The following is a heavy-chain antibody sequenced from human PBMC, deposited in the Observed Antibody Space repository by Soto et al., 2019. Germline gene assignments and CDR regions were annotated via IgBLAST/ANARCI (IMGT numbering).Heavy chain of an antibody. V-gene: IGHV4-4*02. CDR3: GRGGEYYDFLAGRYIHYLAS. D-gene: IGHD3-9*01. J-gene: IGHJ4*02. Sequence: QVQLQESGPGLVKPSGTLSLTCAVSGGSISSNNWWSWVRQPPGKGPEWIGEIYHSGSTYYSPSLMRRVPISVGKSTDQFSLNLRSVTAAGRAVYYCGRGGEYYDFLAGRYIHYLASWGQGSLVTFSS. CDR1: GGSISSNNW. CDR2: IYHSGST.